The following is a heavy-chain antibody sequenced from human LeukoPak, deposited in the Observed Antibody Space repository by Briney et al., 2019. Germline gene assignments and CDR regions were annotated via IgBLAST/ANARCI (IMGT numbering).Heavy chain of an antibody. Sequence: SETLSLTCAAYGGSFSGYYWSWIRQPPGKGLEWIGEINHSGSTNYNPSLKSRVIISVDKSKNQFSLKLSSVTAADTAVYYCAQITWGAIHFDCWGQGTLVTVSP. CDR1: GGSFSGYY. CDR2: INHSGST. D-gene: IGHD3-16*01. V-gene: IGHV4-34*01. CDR3: AQITWGAIHFDC. J-gene: IGHJ4*02.